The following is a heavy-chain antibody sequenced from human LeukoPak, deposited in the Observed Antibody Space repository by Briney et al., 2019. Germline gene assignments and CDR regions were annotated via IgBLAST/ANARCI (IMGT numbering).Heavy chain of an antibody. Sequence: SVKVSCKASGGTFSSYAISWVRQAPGQGLEWMGGIIPIFGTANYAQKFQGRVTITADESTSTAYMELNSPRSEDTAVYYCARAILPREDIVVVPGYYYYMDVWGKGTTVTVSS. CDR2: IIPIFGTA. D-gene: IGHD2-2*01. CDR3: ARAILPREDIVVVPGYYYYMDV. V-gene: IGHV1-69*13. CDR1: GGTFSSYA. J-gene: IGHJ6*03.